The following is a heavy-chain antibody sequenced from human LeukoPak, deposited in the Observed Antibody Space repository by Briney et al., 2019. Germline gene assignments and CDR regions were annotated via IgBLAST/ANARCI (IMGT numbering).Heavy chain of an antibody. D-gene: IGHD3-16*02. CDR1: GGSFSGYY. CDR2: INHSGST. Sequence: SETLSLTCAVYGGSFSGYYWSWIRQPPVEGVGWTGEINHSGSTNYNPSLRSRVTISVDTSKNQFYLKLSSVTAADTAVYYCARGRYYDYVWGSYRQRYFDYWGQATLVTVRS. J-gene: IGHJ4*02. CDR3: ARGRYYDYVWGSYRQRYFDY. V-gene: IGHV4-34*01.